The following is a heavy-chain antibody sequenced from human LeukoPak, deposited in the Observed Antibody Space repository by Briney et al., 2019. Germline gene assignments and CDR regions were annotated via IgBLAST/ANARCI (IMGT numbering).Heavy chain of an antibody. Sequence: GGSLRLSCAASGFTVSSNYMSWVRQAPGKGLEWVSVLYSGGSRYYADSVKGRFTISRDNSKNTLYLQMDSLRAEDTAVYYCASRYEGASYYYYGMDVWGQGTTVTVSS. D-gene: IGHD1-14*01. CDR2: LYSGGSR. CDR1: GFTVSSNY. CDR3: ASRYEGASYYYYGMDV. J-gene: IGHJ6*02. V-gene: IGHV3-53*01.